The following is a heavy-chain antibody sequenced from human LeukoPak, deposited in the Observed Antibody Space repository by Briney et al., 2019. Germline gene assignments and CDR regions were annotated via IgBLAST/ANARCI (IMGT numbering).Heavy chain of an antibody. D-gene: IGHD3-10*01. CDR3: ARPSSMVRGQTGYFDY. V-gene: IGHV4-34*01. CDR1: GGSFSGYY. Sequence: SETLSLTCAVYGGSFSGYYWSWIRQPPGKGLEWIGEINHSGSTDYNPSLKSRVTISVDTSKNQFSLKLSSVTAADTAVYYCARPSSMVRGQTGYFDYWGQGTLVTVSS. CDR2: INHSGST. J-gene: IGHJ4*02.